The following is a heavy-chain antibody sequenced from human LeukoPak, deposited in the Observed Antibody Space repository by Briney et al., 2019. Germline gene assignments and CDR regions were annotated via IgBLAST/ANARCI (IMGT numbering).Heavy chain of an antibody. D-gene: IGHD4-11*01. CDR3: ARSPHAYSNYGSNYYYYMDV. J-gene: IGHJ6*03. V-gene: IGHV4-34*01. CDR2: INHSGST. CDR1: GGSFSGYY. Sequence: SETLSLTCAVYGGSFSGYYWSWIRQPPGKGLECIGEINHSGSTNYNPSLKSRVTISVDTSKNQFSLKLSSVTAADTAVYYCARSPHAYSNYGSNYYYYMDVWGKGTTVTVSS.